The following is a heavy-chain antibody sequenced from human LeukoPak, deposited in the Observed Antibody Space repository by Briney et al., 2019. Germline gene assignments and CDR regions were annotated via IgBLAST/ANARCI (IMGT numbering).Heavy chain of an antibody. CDR1: GGTFSSCA. V-gene: IGHV1-69*01. CDR3: ARDVGYCSGGSCYQFDY. D-gene: IGHD2-15*01. Sequence: SVKVSCKASGGTFSSCAISWVRHAPGQGLEWMGGIIPIFGTANYAQKLQGRVTITADESTSTAYMELSSLRSEDTAVYYCARDVGYCSGGSCYQFDYWGQGTLVTVSS. J-gene: IGHJ4*02. CDR2: IIPIFGTA.